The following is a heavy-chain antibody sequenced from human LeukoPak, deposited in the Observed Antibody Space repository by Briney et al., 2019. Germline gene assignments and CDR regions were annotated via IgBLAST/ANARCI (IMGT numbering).Heavy chain of an antibody. D-gene: IGHD3-9*01. CDR2: IFYSGST. CDR1: GGSISTSSYY. V-gene: IGHV4-39*01. CDR3: ARSGGLRSRYFDVYYYYYYMDV. Sequence: SETLSLTCAVSGGSISTSSYYWGWVRQPPGKGLEWIGNIFYSGSTYYNPSLKSRATISVDTSKNQFSLKLSSVTAADTAVYYCARSGGLRSRYFDVYYYYYYMDVWGKGTTVTISS. J-gene: IGHJ6*03.